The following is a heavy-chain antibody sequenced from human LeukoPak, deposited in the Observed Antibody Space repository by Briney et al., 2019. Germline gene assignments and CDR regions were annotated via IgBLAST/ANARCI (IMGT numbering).Heavy chain of an antibody. Sequence: EASVKVSCKASGYTFTSYGISWVRQAPGQGLEWMGWISAYNGNTNYAQKLQGRVTMTTDTSTSTAYMELRSLRSDDTAVYYCARGSDDYVWGSYRYSYNWFDPWGQGTLVTVSS. J-gene: IGHJ5*02. V-gene: IGHV1-18*01. CDR3: ARGSDDYVWGSYRYSYNWFDP. CDR2: ISAYNGNT. CDR1: GYTFTSYG. D-gene: IGHD3-16*02.